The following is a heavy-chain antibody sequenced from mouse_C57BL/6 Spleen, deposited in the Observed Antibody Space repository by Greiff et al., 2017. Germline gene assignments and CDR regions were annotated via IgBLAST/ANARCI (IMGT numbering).Heavy chain of an antibody. CDR2: IYPGDGDT. CDR1: GYAFSSYW. Sequence: VQLQQSGAELVKPGASVKISCKASGYAFSSYWMNWVKQRPGKGLEGIGQIYPGDGDTNYNGKFKGKATLTADKSSSTAYMQLSSLTSEDSAVYFCARRTVVHQYYAMDYWGQGTSVTVSS. V-gene: IGHV1-80*01. CDR3: ARRTVVHQYYAMDY. J-gene: IGHJ4*01. D-gene: IGHD1-1*01.